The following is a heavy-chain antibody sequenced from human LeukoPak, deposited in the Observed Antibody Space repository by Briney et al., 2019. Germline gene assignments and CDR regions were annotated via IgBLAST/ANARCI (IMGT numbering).Heavy chain of an antibody. V-gene: IGHV3-23*01. D-gene: IGHD6-13*01. CDR2: MTGSGSV. Sequence: GGSLRLSCAASGFTVSSYPMSWVRQAPGKGLEWVSGMTGSGSVYHVESVKGRFTISRDNSRNTLYLQMNGLRAEDTAVYYCAKLGGSWYFGGQGTLVTVSS. CDR1: GFTVSSYP. J-gene: IGHJ4*02. CDR3: AKLGGSWYF.